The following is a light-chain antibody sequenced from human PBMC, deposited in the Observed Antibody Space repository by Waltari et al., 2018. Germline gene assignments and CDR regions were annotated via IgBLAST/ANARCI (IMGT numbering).Light chain of an antibody. V-gene: IGLV2-23*02. CDR1: SSDVGNYKR. CDR3: SSYAGSSKGV. CDR2: AVS. J-gene: IGLJ2*01. Sequence: QSALTQPASVSGSPGQSITISCTGTSSDVGNYKRVSWYQHHPGKAPKLMIYAVSKRPSGVSDRFSGAKSGDMASLTISGLQPEDEAEYFCSSYAGSSKGVFGGGTKVTVL.